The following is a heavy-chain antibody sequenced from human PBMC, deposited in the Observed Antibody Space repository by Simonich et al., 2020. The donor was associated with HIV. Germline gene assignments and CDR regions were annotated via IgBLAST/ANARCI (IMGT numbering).Heavy chain of an antibody. V-gene: IGHV4-34*01. CDR3: ARGFYQRLYYFDY. Sequence: QVQLQQWGAGLLKPSETLSLTCAVYGGSFSGYYWSCIRQPPGKGLEWIGEINHSGRTNYNPSLKSRVTISVDTSKNQFSLKLSSVTAADTAVYYCARGFYQRLYYFDYWGQGTLVTVSS. J-gene: IGHJ4*02. CDR1: GGSFSGYY. CDR2: INHSGRT. D-gene: IGHD2-2*01.